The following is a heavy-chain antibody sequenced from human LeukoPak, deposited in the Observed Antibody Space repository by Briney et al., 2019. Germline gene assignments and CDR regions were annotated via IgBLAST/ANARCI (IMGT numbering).Heavy chain of an antibody. D-gene: IGHD3-22*01. CDR3: ATQGTTKYYDSSFDY. Sequence: ASVKVSCKASGYTFTSYYMHWVRQAPGQGLEWMGIINPSGGSTIYAQKFQGRVTMTEDTSTDTAYMELSSLRSEDTAVYYCATQGTTKYYDSSFDYWGQGTLVTVSS. J-gene: IGHJ4*02. V-gene: IGHV1-46*01. CDR1: GYTFTSYY. CDR2: INPSGGST.